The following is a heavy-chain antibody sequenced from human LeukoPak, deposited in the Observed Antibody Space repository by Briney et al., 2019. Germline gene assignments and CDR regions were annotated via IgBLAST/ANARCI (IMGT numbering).Heavy chain of an antibody. CDR1: GYTFTGYY. D-gene: IGHD4-23*01. V-gene: IGHV1-2*02. J-gene: IGHJ4*02. CDR2: INANSGGT. CDR3: ARDGHGGNSFDY. Sequence: ASVKVSCKASGYTFTGYYMHWVRQAPGQGLEWMGWINANSGGTDYAQKFQDRVTMTRDTSTSTAYMELSRLRSDDTAVYYCARDGHGGNSFDYWGQGTLVTVSS.